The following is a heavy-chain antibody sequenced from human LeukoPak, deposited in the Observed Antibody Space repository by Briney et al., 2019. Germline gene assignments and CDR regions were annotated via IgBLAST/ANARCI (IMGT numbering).Heavy chain of an antibody. Sequence: PGGSLRLSCAASGFTISSYSMNWVRQAPGKGLEWVSSISSSSSYIYYADSVKGRFTISRDNAKNSLYLQMNSLRAEDTAVYYCARGEDSSSFYYYMDVWGKGTTVTVSS. CDR2: ISSSSSYI. J-gene: IGHJ6*03. D-gene: IGHD6-13*01. V-gene: IGHV3-21*01. CDR3: ARGEDSSSFYYYMDV. CDR1: GFTISSYS.